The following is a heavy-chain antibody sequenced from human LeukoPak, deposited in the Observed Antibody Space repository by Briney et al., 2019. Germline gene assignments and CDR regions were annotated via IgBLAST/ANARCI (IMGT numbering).Heavy chain of an antibody. Sequence: GGSLRLPCAASGFTFSSYSMNWVRQAPGKGLEWVSSISSSSTYADSVKGRFTISRDSAKNSLYLQMNSLRVEDTAVYYCARDYGYEIDYWGQGTLVTVSS. CDR1: GFTFSSYS. CDR2: ISSSST. D-gene: IGHD5-24*01. V-gene: IGHV3-21*01. J-gene: IGHJ4*02. CDR3: ARDYGYEIDY.